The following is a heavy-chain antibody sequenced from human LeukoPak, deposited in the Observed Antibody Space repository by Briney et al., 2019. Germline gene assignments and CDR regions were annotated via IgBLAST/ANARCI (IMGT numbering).Heavy chain of an antibody. D-gene: IGHD3-10*02. V-gene: IGHV3-74*01. J-gene: IGHJ5*02. Sequence: GGSLRLSCAASGFTFSSFWMHWVRQAPGKGLMWVSRINSDGSSRSYVDAVKGRFTISRDNAKNTLYLHMDSLRVEDTAVYYCSTYYYVPTWGQGTLVTVSS. CDR3: STYYYVPT. CDR2: INSDGSSR. CDR1: GFTFSSFW.